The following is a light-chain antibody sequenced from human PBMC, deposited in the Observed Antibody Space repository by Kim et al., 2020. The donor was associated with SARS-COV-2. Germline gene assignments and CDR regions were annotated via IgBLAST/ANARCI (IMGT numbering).Light chain of an antibody. V-gene: IGKV3-20*01. CDR2: SAS. Sequence: PGEGATHPCRASQSLGSTYLAWYQQKPGQPPRILIYSASNRAAGIPERFSGGGSGTDFTLTISRLEPEDFAVYSCQQYGSSALTFGGGTKVDIK. CDR1: QSLGSTY. CDR3: QQYGSSALT. J-gene: IGKJ4*01.